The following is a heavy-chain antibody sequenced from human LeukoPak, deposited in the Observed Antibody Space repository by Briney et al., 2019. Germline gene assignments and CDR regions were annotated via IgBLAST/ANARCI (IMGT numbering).Heavy chain of an antibody. Sequence: PSETLSLTCAVYGGSLSGYYWSWIRQPPVKGLEWIGEINHSGSTNYNPSLKSRVTISVDTSKNQFSLKLSSVTAADTAVYYCARRGAAVAFSDWGQGTLVTVSS. D-gene: IGHD6-13*01. CDR1: GGSLSGYY. J-gene: IGHJ4*02. CDR2: INHSGST. V-gene: IGHV4-34*01. CDR3: ARRGAAVAFSD.